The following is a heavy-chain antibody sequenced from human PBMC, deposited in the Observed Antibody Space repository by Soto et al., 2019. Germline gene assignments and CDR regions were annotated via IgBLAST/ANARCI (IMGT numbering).Heavy chain of an antibody. V-gene: IGHV1-46*01. D-gene: IGHD4-17*01. CDR1: GYTFTSYY. J-gene: IGHJ4*02. CDR3: ARDKRRGTTVVSPTNYFDY. Sequence: ASVKVSCKASGYTFTSYYMHWARQAPGQGLEWMGIINPSGGSTSYAQKFQGRVTMTRDTSTSTVYMELSSLRSEDTAVYYCARDKRRGTTVVSPTNYFDYWGQGTLVTVSS. CDR2: INPSGGST.